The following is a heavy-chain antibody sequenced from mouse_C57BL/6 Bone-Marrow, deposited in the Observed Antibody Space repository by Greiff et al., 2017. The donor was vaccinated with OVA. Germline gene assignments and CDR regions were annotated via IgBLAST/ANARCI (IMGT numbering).Heavy chain of an antibody. CDR3: ARGGNDVGY. CDR1: GYTFTSYG. J-gene: IGHJ2*01. Sequence: VQVVESGAELARPGASVKLSCKASGYTFTSYGISWVKQRTGQGLEWIGEIYPRSGNTYYNEKFKGKATLTADKSSSTAYMELRSLTSEDSAVYFCARGGNDVGYWGQGTTLTVSS. D-gene: IGHD2-12*01. CDR2: IYPRSGNT. V-gene: IGHV1-81*01.